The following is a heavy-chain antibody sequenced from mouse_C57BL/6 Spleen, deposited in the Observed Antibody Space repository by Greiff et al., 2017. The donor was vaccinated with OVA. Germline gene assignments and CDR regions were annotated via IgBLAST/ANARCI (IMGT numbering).Heavy chain of an antibody. D-gene: IGHD1-1*02. CDR2: INYDGSST. V-gene: IGHV5-16*01. Sequence: EVMLVESEGGLVQPGSSMKLSCTASGFTFSDYYMAWVRQVPEKGLEWVANINYDGSSTYYLASLKSRFIISRDNAKNILYLQMSSLKSEDTATYYCARIYGPYAMDYWGQGTSVTVSS. J-gene: IGHJ4*01. CDR1: GFTFSDYY. CDR3: ARIYGPYAMDY.